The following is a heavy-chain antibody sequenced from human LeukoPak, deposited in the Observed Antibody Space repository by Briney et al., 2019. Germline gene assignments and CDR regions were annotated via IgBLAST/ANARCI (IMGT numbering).Heavy chain of an antibody. J-gene: IGHJ6*03. D-gene: IGHD6-6*01. Sequence: PGGSLRLSCAASGFTFSSYWMHWVRQAPGKGLVWVSRINSDGSSTSYADSVKGRFTITRDNAKTTLYLQMNSLRAEDTAVYYCAASIADTGAYYYYYMDVWGKGTTVTVSS. CDR1: GFTFSSYW. V-gene: IGHV3-74*01. CDR3: AASIADTGAYYYYYMDV. CDR2: INSDGSST.